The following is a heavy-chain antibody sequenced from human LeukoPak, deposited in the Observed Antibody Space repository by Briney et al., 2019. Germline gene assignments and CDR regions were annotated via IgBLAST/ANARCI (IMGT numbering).Heavy chain of an antibody. D-gene: IGHD2-2*02. CDR2: ISYDSSTK. Sequence: GGSLRLSCEASGFTFPDYYISWIRQAPGKGLEWISYISYDSSTKYHAESVKGRFTISRDNAKNSLYLQMNSLRAEDTAVYYCAREEGGLVPAAILDCWGQGTLVIVSS. V-gene: IGHV3-11*01. CDR3: AREEGGLVPAAILDC. CDR1: GFTFPDYY. J-gene: IGHJ4*02.